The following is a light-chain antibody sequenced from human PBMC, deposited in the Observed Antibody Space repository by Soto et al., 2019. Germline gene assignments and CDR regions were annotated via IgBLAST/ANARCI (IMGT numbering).Light chain of an antibody. CDR3: QQYFTIPYT. V-gene: IGKV4-1*01. J-gene: IGKJ2*01. CDR2: WAF. Sequence: DIVMTQSPDYLPVSLGERATINCNSSQSVLSSSNNNNYIAWYQHKPGQSPKLLIYWAFNRESGVSDRFSGSGSGTHFALAISSLQAEDVAVYYCQQYFTIPYTFGQGTKLDI. CDR1: QSVLSSSNNNNY.